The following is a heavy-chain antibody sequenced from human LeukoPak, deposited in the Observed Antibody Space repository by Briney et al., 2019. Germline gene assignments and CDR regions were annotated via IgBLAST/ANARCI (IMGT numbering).Heavy chain of an antibody. Sequence: PGGSLRLSCEASGFTFSSYWMSWVRQAPGKGQEWVANIKQDGSEKYYVDSVKGRFTISRDNAKNSLYLQMNSLRAEDTAVYYCARDRALVVVVAARGPRGFDYWGQGTLVTVSS. CDR1: GFTFSSYW. D-gene: IGHD2-15*01. CDR3: ARDRALVVVVAARGPRGFDY. J-gene: IGHJ4*02. V-gene: IGHV3-7*01. CDR2: IKQDGSEK.